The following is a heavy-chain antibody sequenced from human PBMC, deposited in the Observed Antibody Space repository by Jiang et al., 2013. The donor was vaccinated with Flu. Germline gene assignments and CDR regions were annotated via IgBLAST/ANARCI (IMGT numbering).Heavy chain of an antibody. Sequence: SLTCAVYGGSFSGYYWSWIRQPPGKGLEWIGEINHSGSTNYNPSLKSRVTISVDTSKNQFSLKLSSVTAADTAVYYCARGGGGSGADAFDIWGQGTMVTVSS. D-gene: IGHD2-15*01. CDR3: ARGGGGSGADAFDI. CDR1: GGSFSGYY. CDR2: INHSGST. J-gene: IGHJ3*02. V-gene: IGHV4-34*01.